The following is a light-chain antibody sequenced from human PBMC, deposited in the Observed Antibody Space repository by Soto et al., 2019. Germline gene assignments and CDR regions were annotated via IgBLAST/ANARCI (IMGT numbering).Light chain of an antibody. CDR3: QQSYSNPLT. CDR1: QSISSY. J-gene: IGKJ4*02. CDR2: GAS. Sequence: DIQMTQSPSYLSASVGDSVTITCRASQSISSYLIWYQHKPGEAPKLLIYGASSLYSGVPSRFSGSGSGTEFTLTINSLQPEDFATYYCQQSYSNPLTFGGGTKVEIK. V-gene: IGKV1-39*01.